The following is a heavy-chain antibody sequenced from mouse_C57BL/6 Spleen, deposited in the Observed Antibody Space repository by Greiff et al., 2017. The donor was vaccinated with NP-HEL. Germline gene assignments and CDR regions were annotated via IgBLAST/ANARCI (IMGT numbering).Heavy chain of an antibody. V-gene: IGHV5-4*01. Sequence: DVMLVESGGGLVKPGGSLKLSCAASGFTFSSYAMSWVRQTPGKRLEWVGTISDGGSYTYYPDNVKGRFTISRDNAKNNLYLQMSHLKSEDTAMYYCARDLDYYAMDYWGQGTSVTVSS. J-gene: IGHJ4*01. CDR1: GFTFSSYA. CDR2: ISDGGSYT. CDR3: ARDLDYYAMDY.